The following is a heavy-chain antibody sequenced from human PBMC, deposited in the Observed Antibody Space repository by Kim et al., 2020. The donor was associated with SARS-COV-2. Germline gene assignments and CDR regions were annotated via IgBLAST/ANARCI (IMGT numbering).Heavy chain of an antibody. CDR2: I. D-gene: IGHD2-21*01. CDR3: ARSRVPWVEIDT. V-gene: IGHV3-11*01. Sequence: IYYTDAVKGRFTMSRDNAKKSLYLLMNSLRSEDTAVYYCARSRVPWVEIDTWGQGTLVTVSS. J-gene: IGHJ5*02.